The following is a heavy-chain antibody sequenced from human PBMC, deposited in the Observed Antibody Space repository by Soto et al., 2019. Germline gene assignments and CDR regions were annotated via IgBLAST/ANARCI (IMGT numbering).Heavy chain of an antibody. CDR3: ARLPGRRYFQY. V-gene: IGHV4-39*01. CDR2: IYYSGST. J-gene: IGHJ4*02. CDR1: GGAIYSPSYY. D-gene: IGHD6-6*01. Sequence: PSETLSLTCTVSGGAIYSPSYYWGWIRQTPGKGLEYIGSIYYSGSTFNNPSLGRRVVISLDASKKQVSLNLSSATAADTAVYYCARLPGRRYFQYWGQGALVTVSS.